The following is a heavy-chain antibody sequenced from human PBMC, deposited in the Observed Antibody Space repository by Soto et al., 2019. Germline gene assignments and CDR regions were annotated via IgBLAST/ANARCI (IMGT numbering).Heavy chain of an antibody. V-gene: IGHV4-34*01. J-gene: IGHJ5*02. D-gene: IGHD3-9*01. CDR3: AVYDFLIADGIDWFDP. CDR1: GGYFSGFC. CDR2: INHSGTT. Sequence: SVTKSVTCTVYGGYFSGFCSNWIRQNTGKGLEWIGEINHSGTTKYSPSLTRRVTISADMSRNQFSLRLTSVTAADTAVYYCAVYDFLIADGIDWFDPWGQGTLVTVSS.